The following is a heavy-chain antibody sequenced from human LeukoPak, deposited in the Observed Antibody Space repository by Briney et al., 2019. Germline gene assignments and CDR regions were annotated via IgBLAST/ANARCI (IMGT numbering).Heavy chain of an antibody. V-gene: IGHV4-30-2*01. D-gene: IGHD3-3*01. CDR2: IYHSGNA. Sequence: PSETLSLTCAVSGGSISSGGHTWSWIRQPPGKGLEWIGYIYHSGNAYYNPSLKSRVTISVDTSKNQFSLKLTSVTAADTAVYYCAGRVVIRDDAFDIWGQGTVVTVSS. CDR3: AGRVVIRDDAFDI. CDR1: GGSISSGGHT. J-gene: IGHJ3*02.